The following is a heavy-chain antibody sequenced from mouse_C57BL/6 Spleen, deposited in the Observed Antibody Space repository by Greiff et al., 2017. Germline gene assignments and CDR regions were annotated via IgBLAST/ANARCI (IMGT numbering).Heavy chain of an antibody. CDR1: GYAFSSSW. V-gene: IGHV1-82*01. Sequence: QVQLKESGPELVKPGASVKISCKASGYAFSSSWMNWVKQRPGKGLEWIGRIYPGDGDTNYNGKFKGKATLTADKSSSTAYMQLSSLTSEDSAVYFCARRDDYDSYFDDWGQGTTLTVSS. CDR3: ARRDDYDSYFDD. D-gene: IGHD2-4*01. J-gene: IGHJ2*01. CDR2: IYPGDGDT.